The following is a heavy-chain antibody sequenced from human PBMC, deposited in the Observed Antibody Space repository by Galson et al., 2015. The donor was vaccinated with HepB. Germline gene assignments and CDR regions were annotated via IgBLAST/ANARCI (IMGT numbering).Heavy chain of an antibody. D-gene: IGHD2/OR15-2a*01. Sequence: SLRLSCAASGFTFSSYAMHWVRQAPGKGLEWVAVISYDGSNKYYADSVKGRFTISRDNSKNTLYLQMNSLRAEDTAVYYCAGGPSSRYYSGMDVWGQGTTVTVSS. J-gene: IGHJ6*02. CDR3: AGGPSSRYYSGMDV. V-gene: IGHV3-30-3*01. CDR1: GFTFSSYA. CDR2: ISYDGSNK.